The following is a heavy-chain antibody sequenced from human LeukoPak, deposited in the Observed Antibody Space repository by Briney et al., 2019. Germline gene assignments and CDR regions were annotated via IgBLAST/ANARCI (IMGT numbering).Heavy chain of an antibody. CDR2: IYYIGST. CDR1: GGSISSSSYY. V-gene: IGHV4-39*01. D-gene: IGHD1-26*01. J-gene: IGHJ6*03. CDR3: ARGIVGAMPIWYYYYYMDV. Sequence: SETLSLTCTVSGGSISSSSYYWGWIRQPPGKGLEWIGNIYYIGSTYYNPSLKSRVTISVDTSKNQFSLKLSSVTAADTAVYYCARGIVGAMPIWYYYYYMDVWGKGTTVTVSS.